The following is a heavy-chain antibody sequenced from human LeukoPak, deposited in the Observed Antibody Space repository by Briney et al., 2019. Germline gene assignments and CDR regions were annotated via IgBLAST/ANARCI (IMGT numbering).Heavy chain of an antibody. D-gene: IGHD4-17*01. CDR1: GYTFTSYA. V-gene: IGHV1-3*01. CDR3: ARDPGYGDYPYYFDY. Sequence: ASVKVSCKASGYTFTSYAMHWVRQAPGQRLEWMGWINAGNGNTKHSQKFQGRVTITRDTSASTAYMELSSLRSEDTAVYYCARDPGYGDYPYYFDYWGQGTLVTVSS. CDR2: INAGNGNT. J-gene: IGHJ4*02.